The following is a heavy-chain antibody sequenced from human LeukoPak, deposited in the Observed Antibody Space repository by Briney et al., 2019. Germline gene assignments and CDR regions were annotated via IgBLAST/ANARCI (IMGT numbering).Heavy chain of an antibody. CDR2: INWNGRIT. J-gene: IGHJ6*03. CDR1: GFTFDDYA. Sequence: PGESLRLSCAASGFTFDDYAMNWVRQVPGRGLEWVSGINWNGRITEYADSVKDRFTISRQNTKNSLYLYMNNLGGEDTALYFCARGSVQLWLRDTYYYMDVWGKGPTVTVSS. CDR3: ARGSVQLWLRDTYYYMDV. V-gene: IGHV3-20*04. D-gene: IGHD5-18*01.